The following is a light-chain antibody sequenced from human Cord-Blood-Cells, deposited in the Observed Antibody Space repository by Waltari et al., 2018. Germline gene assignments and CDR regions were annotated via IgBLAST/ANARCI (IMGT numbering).Light chain of an antibody. CDR2: GAS. Sequence: EILLTQSPGTLSLSPGERATLSCRASQSVSSSYLAWYQQKPGQAPRRLIYGASSRAAGIPDRFSGSGSGTDFTLTISRLEPEDFAVYYCQQYGSSPPYTFGQGTKLEIK. J-gene: IGKJ2*01. CDR3: QQYGSSPPYT. V-gene: IGKV3-20*01. CDR1: QSVSSSY.